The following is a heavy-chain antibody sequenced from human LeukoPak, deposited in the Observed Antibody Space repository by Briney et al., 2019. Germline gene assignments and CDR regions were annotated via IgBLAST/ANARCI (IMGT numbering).Heavy chain of an antibody. J-gene: IGHJ6*02. Sequence: SETLSLTCAVSGGSFSGYYWSWIRQPPGKGLEWIGEINHSGSTNYNPSLKSRVTISVDTSKNQFSLKLSSVTAADTAVYYCARGMVRGESTKSMDVWGQGTTVTVSS. CDR3: ARGMVRGESTKSMDV. CDR1: GGSFSGYY. V-gene: IGHV4-34*01. D-gene: IGHD3-10*01. CDR2: INHSGST.